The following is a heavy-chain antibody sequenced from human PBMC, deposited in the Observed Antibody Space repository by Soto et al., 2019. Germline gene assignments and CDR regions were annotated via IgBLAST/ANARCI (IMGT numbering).Heavy chain of an antibody. J-gene: IGHJ4*02. Sequence: GGSLRLSCVASGFSITSFAMSWVRQAPGKGLEWASAISASGGSTYADSVKGRFTISRDNSKNTLYLQMNSLRVEDTAVYYCAKVLSSGSTPGAFEYGGQGALASVSS. V-gene: IGHV3-23*01. CDR3: AKVLSSGSTPGAFEY. CDR2: ISASGGST. D-gene: IGHD1-26*01. CDR1: GFSITSFA.